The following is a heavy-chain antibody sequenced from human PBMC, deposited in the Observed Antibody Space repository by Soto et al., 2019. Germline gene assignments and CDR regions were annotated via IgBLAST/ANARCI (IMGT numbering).Heavy chain of an antibody. CDR2: IIPIFGTA. V-gene: IGHV1-69*13. Sequence: SVKVSCKASGGTFSSYAISWVRQAPGQGLEWMGGIIPIFGTANYAQKFQGRVTITADESTSTAYMELSSLRSEDTAVYYCARASHRDCSGGSCYSFLIDPWGQGTLVTVSS. J-gene: IGHJ5*02. D-gene: IGHD2-15*01. CDR3: ARASHRDCSGGSCYSFLIDP. CDR1: GGTFSSYA.